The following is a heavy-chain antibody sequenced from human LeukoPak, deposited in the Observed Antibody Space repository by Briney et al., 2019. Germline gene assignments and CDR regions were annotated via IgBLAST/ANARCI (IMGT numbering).Heavy chain of an antibody. V-gene: IGHV4-59*08. J-gene: IGHJ4*02. Sequence: PSETLSLTCTVSGGSISSYYWSWSRQPPGKGLEYIGYIYYTGSTNYNPSLKSRVTISIDTSKNQFSLRLSSVTAADTAVYYCARRDYDSSLDYWGQGTLVTVSS. CDR1: GGSISSYY. CDR3: ARRDYDSSLDY. D-gene: IGHD4-17*01. CDR2: IYYTGST.